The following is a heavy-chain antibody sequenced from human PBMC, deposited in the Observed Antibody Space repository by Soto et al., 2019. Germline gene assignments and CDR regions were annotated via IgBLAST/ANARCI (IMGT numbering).Heavy chain of an antibody. J-gene: IGHJ5*02. V-gene: IGHV4-30-2*01. D-gene: IGHD2-8*02. CDR1: GGSINSGRSS. CDR3: VRESTPSGPNWFDN. CDR2: ISHSGST. Sequence: QLQLLESGSGLVKPSQTLSLTCSVSGGSINSGRSSWNLIRQPPGTGLEWIAYISHSGSTYYTPSLTSRVTISGERPKNQFALNLTSLTAADTAVYYCVRESTPSGPNWFDNWGPGLLVTVSS.